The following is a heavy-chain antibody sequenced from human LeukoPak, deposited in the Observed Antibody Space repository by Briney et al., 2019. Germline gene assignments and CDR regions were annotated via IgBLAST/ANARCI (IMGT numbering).Heavy chain of an antibody. D-gene: IGHD2-21*01. CDR2: IYYSGST. CDR1: GGSISSYY. Sequence: SETLSLTCTVSGGSISSYYWSWIRQPPGKGLEWIGYIYYSGSTNYNPSLKSRVTISVDTSKNQFSLKLSSVTAADTAVYYCARSGGRMIAIDYWGQGTLVTVSS. J-gene: IGHJ4*02. CDR3: ARSGGRMIAIDY. V-gene: IGHV4-59*01.